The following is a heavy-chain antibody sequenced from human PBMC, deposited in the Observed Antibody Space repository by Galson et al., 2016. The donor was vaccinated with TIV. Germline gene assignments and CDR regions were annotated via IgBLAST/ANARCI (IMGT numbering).Heavy chain of an antibody. Sequence: SLRLSCAASGFTFHDYGMHWVRQAPGKGLEWVSGISSNSVSRGYADSVKGRFTVSRDNAKNSLYLQMNSPRGEDTALYYCSKARGYGYGSPRDYYYGMDVRGQGITVIVSS. J-gene: IGHJ6*02. D-gene: IGHD5-18*01. CDR2: ISSNSVSR. CDR3: SKARGYGYGSPRDYYYGMDV. CDR1: GFTFHDYG. V-gene: IGHV3-9*01.